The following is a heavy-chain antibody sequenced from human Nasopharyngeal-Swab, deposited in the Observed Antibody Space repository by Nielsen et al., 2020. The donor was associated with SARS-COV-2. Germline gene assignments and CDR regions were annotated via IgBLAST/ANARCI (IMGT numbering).Heavy chain of an antibody. D-gene: IGHD3-9*01. CDR1: GFSFSSYG. CDR3: AKDYYDTLAGYYGPDF. J-gene: IGHJ4*02. CDR2: ISSDGSNK. V-gene: IGHV3-30*18. Sequence: GESLKISCEASGFSFSSYGMHWVRQVPGKGLEWVTVISSDGSNKYYADSVKGRFTISRDNSKNTLYLLMSSLRAEDTAVYYCAKDYYDTLAGYYGPDFWGQGTLVTVSS.